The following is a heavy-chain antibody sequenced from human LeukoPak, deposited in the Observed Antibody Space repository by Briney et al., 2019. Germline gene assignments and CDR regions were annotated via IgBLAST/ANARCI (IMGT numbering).Heavy chain of an antibody. J-gene: IGHJ6*02. CDR2: INHSGST. CDR3: ARANIVVVPAAKGTLDYGMDV. Sequence: PSETLSLTCAVYGGSFSGYYWSWIRQPPGKGLEWIGEINHSGSTNYNPSLKSRVTISVDTSKNHFSLKLSSVTAADTAVYYCARANIVVVPAAKGTLDYGMDVWGQGTTVTVSS. V-gene: IGHV4-34*01. CDR1: GGSFSGYY. D-gene: IGHD2-2*01.